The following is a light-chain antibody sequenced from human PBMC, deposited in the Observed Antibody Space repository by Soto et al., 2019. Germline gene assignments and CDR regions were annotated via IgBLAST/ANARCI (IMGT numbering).Light chain of an antibody. V-gene: IGKV1-5*01. CDR2: GAS. CDR1: ETISSL. Sequence: IRITKSPSTLSESVPDLATITCRASETISSLLDWYQQKPGKAPKLLIYGASNLESGVPSRFSGSGSGTEFTLTLSGLQPDDFATYYCQHYYSYLVAFGAGTKVDIK. J-gene: IGKJ4*01. CDR3: QHYYSYLVA.